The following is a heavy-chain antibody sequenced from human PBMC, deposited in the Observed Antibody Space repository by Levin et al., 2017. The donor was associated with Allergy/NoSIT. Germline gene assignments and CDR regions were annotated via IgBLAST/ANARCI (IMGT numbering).Heavy chain of an antibody. J-gene: IGHJ4*02. Sequence: PGGSLRLSCTASGFTFSDYYMSWIRQAPGKGLEWVSYITSSGNIIKYADSVKGRFTISRDNAKNSLYLQMNSLRAEDPAVYYCVRDDYDSSGIARSYYFDYWGQGTPVTVSS. D-gene: IGHD3-22*01. CDR3: VRDDYDSSGIARSYYFDY. CDR1: GFTFSDYY. CDR2: ITSSGNII. V-gene: IGHV3-11*01.